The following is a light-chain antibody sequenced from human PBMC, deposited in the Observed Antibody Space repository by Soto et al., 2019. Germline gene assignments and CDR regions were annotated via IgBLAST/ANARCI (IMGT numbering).Light chain of an antibody. V-gene: IGKV1-8*01. J-gene: IGKJ1*01. CDR1: QGISSY. CDR3: QQYNSYPWT. Sequence: AIRMTQSPSSLSASTGDRVTITCRASQGISSYLAWYQQKPGKAPKLLIYKASTLESGVPSNFSGSGSGTEFTLTISSLQPEDFATYYCQQYNSYPWTFGQGTKV. CDR2: KAS.